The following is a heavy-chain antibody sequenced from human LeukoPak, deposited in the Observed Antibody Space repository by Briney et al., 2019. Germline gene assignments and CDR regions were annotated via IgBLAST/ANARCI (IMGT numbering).Heavy chain of an antibody. J-gene: IGHJ6*02. CDR1: GFTFSSYA. CDR3: AKGTATHYGMDV. V-gene: IGHV3-30*01. D-gene: IGHD5-18*01. Sequence: GGSLRLSCVASGFTFSSYAMHWVRQAPGKGLEWVAIISYDGSDEYYADSVEGRFTISRDNSKNTLYLQMNSLRAEDTAVYYCAKGTATHYGMDVWGQGTTVTVSS. CDR2: ISYDGSDE.